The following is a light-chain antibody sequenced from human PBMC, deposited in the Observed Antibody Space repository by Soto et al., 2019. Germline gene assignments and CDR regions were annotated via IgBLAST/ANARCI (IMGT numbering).Light chain of an antibody. CDR1: QSISDT. Sequence: EIVMTQSPATLSVSPGGRATLSCRASQSISDTLAWYQQKPGQAPRLLIYGASKRATGFPARFSGSGSGTDFTLTISSLQSEDFAVYYCQQYNSWPITFGQGTRLENK. V-gene: IGKV3-15*01. J-gene: IGKJ5*01. CDR3: QQYNSWPIT. CDR2: GAS.